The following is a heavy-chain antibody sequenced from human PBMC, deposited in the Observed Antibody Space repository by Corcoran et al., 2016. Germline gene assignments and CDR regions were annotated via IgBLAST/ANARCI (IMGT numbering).Heavy chain of an antibody. CDR3: ARSVDPGGAFDI. CDR1: GFTWISRW. CDR2: IKQDGSEE. J-gene: IGHJ3*02. D-gene: IGHD3-10*01. V-gene: IGHV3-7*01. Sequence: EVQLVESGGGLVQSGGSLRLSCAASGFTWISRWMSWVRQAPGKGLEWVANIKQDGSEEYYVDSVKGRFTISRDNAKNSLYLQVNSLRAEDTAMYYCARSVDPGGAFDIWGQGTKVTVSS.